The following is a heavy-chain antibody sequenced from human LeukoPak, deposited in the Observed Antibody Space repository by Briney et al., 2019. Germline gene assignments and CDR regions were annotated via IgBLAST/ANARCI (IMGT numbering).Heavy chain of an antibody. CDR2: INSDGSST. V-gene: IGHV3-74*01. Sequence: GGSLRLSCAASGFTFSSYWMHWVRQAPGKGLVWVSRINSDGSSTSYADSVKGRFTISSDNAKNTLYQQMNSLRAEDKAVYYCARREFYDSSGYPFDYWGQGTLVTVSS. D-gene: IGHD3-22*01. CDR1: GFTFSSYW. J-gene: IGHJ4*02. CDR3: ARREFYDSSGYPFDY.